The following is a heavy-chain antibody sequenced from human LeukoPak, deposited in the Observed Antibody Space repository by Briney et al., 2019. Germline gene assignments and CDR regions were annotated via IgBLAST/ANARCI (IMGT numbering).Heavy chain of an antibody. V-gene: IGHV4-61*02. CDR1: GGSISSGSYY. CDR2: IYTSGST. J-gene: IGHJ2*01. Sequence: PSQTLSLTCTVSGGSISSGSYYWSWIRQPAGKGLEWIGRIYTSGSTNYNPSLKSRVTMSVDTSKNQFSLKLSSVTAADTAVYYCARAAITMIHWYFDLWGRGTLVTVSS. CDR3: ARAAITMIHWYFDL. D-gene: IGHD3-22*01.